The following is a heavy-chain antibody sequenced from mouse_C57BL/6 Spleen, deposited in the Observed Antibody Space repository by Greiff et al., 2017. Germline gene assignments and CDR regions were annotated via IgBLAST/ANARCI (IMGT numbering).Heavy chain of an antibody. CDR3: AREGGYDGYVYAMDY. CDR2: INPGSGGT. Sequence: QVQLQQSGAELVRPGTSVKVSCKASGYAFTNYLIEWVKQRPGQGLEWIGVINPGSGGTNYNEKFKGKATLTADKSSSTAYMQLSSLTSEDSAVYFCAREGGYDGYVYAMDYWGQGTSVTVSS. V-gene: IGHV1-54*01. CDR1: GYAFTNYL. D-gene: IGHD2-3*01. J-gene: IGHJ4*01.